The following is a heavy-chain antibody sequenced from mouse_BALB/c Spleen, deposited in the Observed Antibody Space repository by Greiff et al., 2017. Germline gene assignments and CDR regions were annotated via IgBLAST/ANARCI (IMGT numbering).Heavy chain of an antibody. J-gene: IGHJ1*01. V-gene: IGHV1-69*02. CDR2: IYPSDRYT. D-gene: IGHD1-2*01. Sequence: GQLQQPGAELVRPGASVKLSCKASGYTFTSYWINWVKQRPGQGLEWIGNIYPSDRYTNYNQKFKDKATLTVDKSSSTAYMQLSSPTSEDSAVYYCTRSGQNYYGPGGYFDVWGAGTTVTVSS. CDR1: GYTFTSYW. CDR3: TRSGQNYYGPGGYFDV.